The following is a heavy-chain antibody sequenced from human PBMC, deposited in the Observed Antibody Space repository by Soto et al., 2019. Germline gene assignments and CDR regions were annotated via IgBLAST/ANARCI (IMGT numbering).Heavy chain of an antibody. J-gene: IGHJ4*02. CDR1: GGSISSGGYY. D-gene: IGHD3-22*01. CDR2: IYYSGST. V-gene: IGHV4-31*03. Sequence: PSETLSLTCTVSGGSISSGGYYWSLSRQHPGKGLEWIGYIYYSGSTYYNPSLKSRVTISVDTSKNQFSLKLSSVTAADTAVYYCARGEDYYDSSGYSYVDYWGQGTLVTVSS. CDR3: ARGEDYYDSSGYSYVDY.